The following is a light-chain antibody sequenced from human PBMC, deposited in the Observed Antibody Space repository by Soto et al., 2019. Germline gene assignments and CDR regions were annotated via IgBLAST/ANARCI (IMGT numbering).Light chain of an antibody. V-gene: IGKV3-20*01. CDR1: QSVSSSY. CDR3: QQYGSSRPWT. CDR2: GAS. J-gene: IGKJ1*01. Sequence: EIVLTQSPGTLSLSPGERATLSCRASQSVSSSYLAWYQQKPGQAPRLLIYGASSRATGIPDRFSGSGSGTDFTRTISRLEPEDFAVYYCQQYGSSRPWTFGQGTKVEIK.